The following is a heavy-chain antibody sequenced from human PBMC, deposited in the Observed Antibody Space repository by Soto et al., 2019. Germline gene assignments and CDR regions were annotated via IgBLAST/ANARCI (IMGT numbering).Heavy chain of an antibody. CDR3: AGYYYASGNYQGNLDY. CDR1: GGSFGDTY. J-gene: IGHJ4*02. Sequence: SETLSLTCAVYGGSFGDTYWNWFRQPPGKGLEWIGEINHNTNTIYNPSLTSRVTISVDTSKNHFSLKLTSVTAADTAVYYCAGYYYASGNYQGNLDYWGQGSLVTVSS. D-gene: IGHD3-10*01. CDR2: INHNTNT. V-gene: IGHV4-34*01.